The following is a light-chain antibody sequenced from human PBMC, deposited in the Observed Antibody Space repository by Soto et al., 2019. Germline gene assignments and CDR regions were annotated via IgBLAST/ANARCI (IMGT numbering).Light chain of an antibody. V-gene: IGKV1-39*01. CDR3: QQSYSIPYT. J-gene: IGKJ2*01. CDR1: QTISRN. Sequence: DIQLTQSPSSLSASVGDRVTITCRASQTISRNLNWYQQKPGEAPRLLMYVVSTLQGGVPSRFSGSESGTDYTLTISSVQPDDVATYYCQQSYSIPYTFGQGTKLEIK. CDR2: VVS.